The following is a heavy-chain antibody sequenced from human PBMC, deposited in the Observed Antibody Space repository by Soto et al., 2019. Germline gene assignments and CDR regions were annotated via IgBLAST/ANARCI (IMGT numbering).Heavy chain of an antibody. D-gene: IGHD1-1*01. CDR2: IDPSDSYT. V-gene: IGHV5-10-1*01. CDR3: AREQLERMHNWFDP. CDR1: GYSFTSYW. J-gene: IGHJ5*02. Sequence: AESLNISCKDSGYSFTSYWIIWVRQMPGKGLEWMGRIDPSDSYTNYSPSFQGHVTISADKSISTAYLQWSSLKASDTAMYYCAREQLERMHNWFDPWGQGTMVTVSS.